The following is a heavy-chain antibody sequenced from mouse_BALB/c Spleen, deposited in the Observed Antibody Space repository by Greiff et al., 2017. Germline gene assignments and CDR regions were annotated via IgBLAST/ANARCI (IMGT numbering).Heavy chain of an antibody. Sequence: EVKLQQSGPSLVKPSQTLSLTCSVTGDSITSGYWNWIRKFPGNKLEYMGYISYSGSTYYNPSLKSRISITRDTSKNQYYLQLNSVTTEDTATYYCASQGDYYGNYFAYWGQGTLVTVSA. D-gene: IGHD2-1*01. J-gene: IGHJ3*01. V-gene: IGHV3-8*02. CDR3: ASQGDYYGNYFAY. CDR2: ISYSGST. CDR1: GDSITSGY.